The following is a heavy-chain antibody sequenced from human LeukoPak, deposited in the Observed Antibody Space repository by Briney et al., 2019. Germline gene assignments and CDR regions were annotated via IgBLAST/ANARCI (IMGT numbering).Heavy chain of an antibody. J-gene: IGHJ3*02. CDR1: GGSISSSSYY. V-gene: IGHV4-39*01. Sequence: SETLSLTCSVSGGSISSSSYYWGWIRQPPGKGLEWIGNIYYSGNTYYNPSLKSRVTISVDTSKNQFSLKLSSVTAADTAVYYCARGELRGITPDGGFDIWGQGTMVTVSS. CDR3: ARGELRGITPDGGFDI. CDR2: IYYSGNT. D-gene: IGHD4-23*01.